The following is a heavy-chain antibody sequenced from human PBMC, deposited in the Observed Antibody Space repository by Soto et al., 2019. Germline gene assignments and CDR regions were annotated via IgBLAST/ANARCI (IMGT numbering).Heavy chain of an antibody. D-gene: IGHD6-19*01. J-gene: IGHJ4*02. CDR2: IYYSGSS. CDR3: ARAAVVVAGVFGS. V-gene: IGHV4-61*01. Sequence: NLSLTCTVSGGSVSSGSYFWSWIRQPPGKGLEWIGYIYYSGSSNYNPSLKSRVTISVDTSKNQFSLKLSSVTAADTAVYYCARAAVVVAGVFGSWGQGTLVSVS. CDR1: GGSVSSGSYF.